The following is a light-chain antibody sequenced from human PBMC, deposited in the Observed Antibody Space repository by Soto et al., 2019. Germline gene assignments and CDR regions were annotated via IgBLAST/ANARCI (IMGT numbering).Light chain of an antibody. CDR2: AAS. CDR1: QGISSY. J-gene: IGKJ1*01. CDR3: QQSYSTPQAWT. Sequence: DIQLTQSPSFLSASVGDRVTITCRASQGISSYLAWYQQKPGKAPKLLIYAASSLQSGVPSRFSGSGSGTDFTLTISSLQPEDFATYYCQQSYSTPQAWTFGQGTKVDIK. V-gene: IGKV1-39*01.